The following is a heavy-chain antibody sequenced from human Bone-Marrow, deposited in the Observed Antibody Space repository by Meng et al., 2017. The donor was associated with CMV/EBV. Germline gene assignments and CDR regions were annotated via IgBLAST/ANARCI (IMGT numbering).Heavy chain of an antibody. CDR1: GFTFSSYS. Sequence: GESPKISCAASGFTFSSYSMNWVRQAPGKGLEWVSSISSSSSYIYFADSVKGRFTISRDNAKNSLYPQMNSLRAEDTAVYYCARDAAADSSSWDFDYWGHGTLVTFSS. J-gene: IGHJ4*01. V-gene: IGHV3-21*01. CDR3: ARDAAADSSSWDFDY. CDR2: ISSSSSYI. D-gene: IGHD6-13*01.